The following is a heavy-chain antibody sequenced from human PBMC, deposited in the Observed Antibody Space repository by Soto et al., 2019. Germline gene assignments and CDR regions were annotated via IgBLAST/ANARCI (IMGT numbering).Heavy chain of an antibody. Sequence: QVQLEQSGAEVKKPGDSVKVSCKASGYTFTHFYITWVRQAPGQGLEWMGAISPHNFNTNYAQKFRGRVTLTTEKSMNTACMDLRSLTSDDTAVYYWARDEGGYDILTGYYKAHHFDYWGQGVPVTVSS. CDR3: ARDEGGYDILTGYYKAHHFDY. CDR2: ISPHNFNT. D-gene: IGHD3-9*01. CDR1: GYTFTHFY. V-gene: IGHV1-18*01. J-gene: IGHJ4*02.